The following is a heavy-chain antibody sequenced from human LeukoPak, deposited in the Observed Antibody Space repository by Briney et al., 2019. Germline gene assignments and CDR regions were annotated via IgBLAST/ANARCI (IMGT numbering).Heavy chain of an antibody. Sequence: SETLSLTCTVSGGSISSYYWSWIRQPPGKGLEWIGYIYYSGSTNYNPSLKSRVTISVDTSKNQFSLKLSSVTAADTAVYYCATLRGDQNYWGQGTLVTVSA. D-gene: IGHD2-21*01. J-gene: IGHJ4*02. V-gene: IGHV4-59*01. CDR1: GGSISSYY. CDR2: IYYSGST. CDR3: ATLRGDQNY.